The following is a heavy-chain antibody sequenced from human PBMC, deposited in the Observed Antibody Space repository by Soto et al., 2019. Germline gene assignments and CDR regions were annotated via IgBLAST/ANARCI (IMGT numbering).Heavy chain of an antibody. J-gene: IGHJ6*02. CDR1: GFPISSPYS. CDR3: ARVTMVIRDSDHFGVDV. Sequence: SETLSLTCLVSGFPISSPYSWGWIRQPPGKGLEWIGSISHTGTTSYSPSLTSRVSISVDTSKNQVSLKLTSVTAADTAVYFCARVTMVIRDSDHFGVDVWGHGTTVTVS. CDR2: ISHTGTT. D-gene: IGHD4-17*01. V-gene: IGHV4-38-2*02.